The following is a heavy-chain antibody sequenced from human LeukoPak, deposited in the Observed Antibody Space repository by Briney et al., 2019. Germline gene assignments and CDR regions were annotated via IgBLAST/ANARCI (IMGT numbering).Heavy chain of an antibody. CDR2: ISSSSSTI. V-gene: IGHV3-48*01. CDR3: ARGYGYRFDP. Sequence: GGSLRLSCAASGFTFSSYSMNWVRQAPGKGLEWVSYISSSSSTIYYADSVKGRFTISRDNAKNSLYLQMNSLRAEDTAVYYCARGYGYRFDPWGQGTLVTVSS. J-gene: IGHJ5*02. D-gene: IGHD5-18*01. CDR1: GFTFSSYS.